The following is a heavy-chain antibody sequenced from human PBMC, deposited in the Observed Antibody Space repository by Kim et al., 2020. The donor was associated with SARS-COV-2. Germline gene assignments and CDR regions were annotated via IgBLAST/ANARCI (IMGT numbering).Heavy chain of an antibody. J-gene: IGHJ6*02. Sequence: GGSLRLSCAASGFTFSNAWMSWVRQAPGKGLEWVGRIKSKTDGGTTDYAAPVKGRFTISRDDSKNTLYLQMNSLKTEDTAVYYCTTAAKHFDWLLPAKWDYGMDVWGQGTTVTVSS. V-gene: IGHV3-15*01. D-gene: IGHD3-9*01. CDR1: GFTFSNAW. CDR2: IKSKTDGGTT. CDR3: TTAAKHFDWLLPAKWDYGMDV.